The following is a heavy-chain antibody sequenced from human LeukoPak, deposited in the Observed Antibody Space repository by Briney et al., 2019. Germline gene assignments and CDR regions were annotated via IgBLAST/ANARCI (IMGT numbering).Heavy chain of an antibody. Sequence: ASVKVSCKASGYTFTSYGISWVRQAPGQGLEWMGWISAYNGNTNYAQKLQGRVTMTTDTSTSTAYMELRSLRSDDTAVYCCAVGYSYGSSFDYWGQGTLVTVSS. CDR3: AVGYSYGSSFDY. D-gene: IGHD5-18*01. V-gene: IGHV1-18*01. CDR2: ISAYNGNT. J-gene: IGHJ4*02. CDR1: GYTFTSYG.